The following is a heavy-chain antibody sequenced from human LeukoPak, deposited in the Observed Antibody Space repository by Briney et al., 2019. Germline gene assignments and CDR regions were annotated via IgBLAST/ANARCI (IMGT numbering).Heavy chain of an antibody. Sequence: SETLSLTCTVSSGSISSSSYYWGWIRQPPGKGLEWIGSIYYSGSTYYNPTLKSRVTISVDTSKNQFSLKLSSVTAADTAVYYCASPLIAARQNADAFDIWGQGTMVTVSS. D-gene: IGHD6-6*01. CDR2: IYYSGST. CDR3: ASPLIAARQNADAFDI. J-gene: IGHJ3*02. V-gene: IGHV4-39*01. CDR1: SGSISSSSYY.